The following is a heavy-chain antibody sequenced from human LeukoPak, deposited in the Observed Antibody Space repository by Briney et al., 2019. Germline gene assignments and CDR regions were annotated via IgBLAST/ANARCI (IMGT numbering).Heavy chain of an antibody. V-gene: IGHV3-23*01. CDR3: AKDDDWGRFNH. CDR2: ISPRGDIT. J-gene: IGHJ1*01. D-gene: IGHD3-16*01. Sequence: GGSLRLSGAASGFSFRSHGMNWVRQAPGKGLEWVSGISPRGDITYYKDSVRGRFTISRDNFKNTVSLQLNSLRAEDTAMYYCAKDDDWGRFNHWGQGTLVTVSS. CDR1: GFSFRSHG.